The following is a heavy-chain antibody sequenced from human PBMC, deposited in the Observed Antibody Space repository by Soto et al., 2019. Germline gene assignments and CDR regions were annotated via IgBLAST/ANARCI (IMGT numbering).Heavy chain of an antibody. CDR1: GYSFGTSG. J-gene: IGHJ4*02. V-gene: IGHV1-18*04. CDR3: AKAGQYYDSSGYAN. Sequence: QVKLVQYGTEVKKPGASLNVSCKASGYSFGTSGISWVRQAPGQGLEWMGWISAYNGNTNYDQKLQDRATMTTETSTNTAYLELRSLRSDDTAVYYCAKAGQYYDSSGYANWGQGTLVTVSS. CDR2: ISAYNGNT. D-gene: IGHD3-22*01.